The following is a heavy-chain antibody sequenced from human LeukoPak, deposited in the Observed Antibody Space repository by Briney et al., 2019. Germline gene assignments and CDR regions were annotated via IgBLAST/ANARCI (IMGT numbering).Heavy chain of an antibody. CDR2: INHSGST. Sequence: ETLSLTCAVYGGSFSGYYWSWIRQPPGKGLEWIGEINHSGSTNYNPSLKSRVTISVDTSKNQFSLKLSSVTAADTAVYYCARELAVAGIFREYYFDYWGQGTLVTVSS. CDR1: GGSFSGYY. D-gene: IGHD6-19*01. CDR3: ARELAVAGIFREYYFDY. J-gene: IGHJ4*02. V-gene: IGHV4-34*01.